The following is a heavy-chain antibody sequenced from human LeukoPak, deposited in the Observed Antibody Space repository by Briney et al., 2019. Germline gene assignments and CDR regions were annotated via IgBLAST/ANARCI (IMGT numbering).Heavy chain of an antibody. V-gene: IGHV4-30-2*01. D-gene: IGHD1-14*01. CDR1: GGSISSGGYY. CDR3: ARHRVGEGTGYFDY. CDR2: IYHSGST. J-gene: IGHJ4*02. Sequence: SETLSLTCTVSGGSISSGGYYWSWVRQPPGKGLEWIGYIYHSGSTYYNPSLKSRVTISVDRSKNQFSLKLSSVTAADTAVYYCARHRVGEGTGYFDYWGQGTLVTVSS.